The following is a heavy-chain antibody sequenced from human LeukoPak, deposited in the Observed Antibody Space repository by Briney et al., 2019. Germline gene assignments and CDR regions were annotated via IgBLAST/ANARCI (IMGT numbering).Heavy chain of an antibody. CDR2: INHSGST. J-gene: IGHJ4*02. D-gene: IGHD2-21*02. CDR3: AKDRRDVVVTAQTN. CDR1: GGSFSGYY. V-gene: IGHV4-34*01. Sequence: SETLSLTCAVYGGSFSGYYWSWIRQPPGKGLEWIGEINHSGSTNYNPSLKSRVTISVDTSKNQFSLKLSSVTAADTAVYYCAKDRRDVVVTAQTNWGQGTLVTVSS.